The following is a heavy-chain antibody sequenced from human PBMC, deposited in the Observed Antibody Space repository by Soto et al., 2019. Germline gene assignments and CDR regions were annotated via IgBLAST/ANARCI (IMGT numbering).Heavy chain of an antibody. D-gene: IGHD5-12*01. CDR1: GYTFTSYD. J-gene: IGHJ6*02. Sequence: ASVKVSCKASGYTFTSYDINWVRQATGQGLEWMGWMNPNSGNTGYAQKFQGRVTMTRNTSISTAYMELSSLRSEDTAVYYCARSAWLQGGMDVWGQGTTVTVSS. CDR3: ARSAWLQGGMDV. CDR2: MNPNSGNT. V-gene: IGHV1-8*01.